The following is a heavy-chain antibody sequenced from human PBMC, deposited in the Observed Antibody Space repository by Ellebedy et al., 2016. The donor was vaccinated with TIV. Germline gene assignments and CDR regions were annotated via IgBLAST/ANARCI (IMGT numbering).Heavy chain of an antibody. CDR3: ARGRYDVGTTYYFDY. V-gene: IGHV4-61*01. CDR2: IYYSGST. Sequence: MPSETLSLTCTVSGGSVSSGSYYWSWIRQPPGKGLEWIGYIYYSGSTNYNPSLKSRVTISVDTSKNKFTLKLSSVTAADTAVYYCARGRYDVGTTYYFDYWGQGTLVTVSS. J-gene: IGHJ4*02. CDR1: GGSVSSGSYY. D-gene: IGHD1-1*01.